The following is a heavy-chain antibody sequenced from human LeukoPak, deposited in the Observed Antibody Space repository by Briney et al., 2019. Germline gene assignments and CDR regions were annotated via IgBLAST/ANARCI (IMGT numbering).Heavy chain of an antibody. J-gene: IGHJ4*02. D-gene: IGHD2-8*01. CDR2: MSFDGSNK. Sequence: GGSLRLSCAASGFTFSNHTMHWVRQAPGKGLEWVAVMSFDGSNKYYADSVKGRFTISRDNSKNTLHLQMNSLRAEDTAVYFCARDYGRAVYAMDYWGQGTLVTVSP. CDR1: GFTFSNHT. CDR3: ARDYGRAVYAMDY. V-gene: IGHV3-30-3*01.